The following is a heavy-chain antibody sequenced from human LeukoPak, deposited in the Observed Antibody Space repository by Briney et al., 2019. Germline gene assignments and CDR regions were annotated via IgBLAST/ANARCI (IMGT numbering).Heavy chain of an antibody. CDR2: IYTSGST. V-gene: IGHV4-4*07. CDR1: GVSISSFY. J-gene: IGHJ5*02. Sequence: SETLSLTCTVSGVSISSFYWSWIRQSAGKGLEWIGRIYTSGSTNYNPSLKTRVTMSVDTSKNQFSLKLSSVTAADTAVYYCARGDRAVAGAWGWFDPWGQGTLVTVSS. CDR3: ARGDRAVAGAWGWFDP. D-gene: IGHD6-19*01.